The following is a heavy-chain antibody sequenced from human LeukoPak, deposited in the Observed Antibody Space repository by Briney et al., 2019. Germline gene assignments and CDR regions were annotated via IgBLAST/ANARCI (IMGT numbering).Heavy chain of an antibody. Sequence: GGSLRLSCAASGFTFSSYGMHWVRQAPGKGLEWVAFIRYDGSNKYYADSVKGRFTISRDNSKNTLYLQMNSLRAEDTAVYYCARFSYYDFWSGSIAYYYYYYMDVWGKGTTVTVSS. V-gene: IGHV3-30*02. J-gene: IGHJ6*03. D-gene: IGHD3-3*01. CDR3: ARFSYYDFWSGSIAYYYYYYMDV. CDR2: IRYDGSNK. CDR1: GFTFSSYG.